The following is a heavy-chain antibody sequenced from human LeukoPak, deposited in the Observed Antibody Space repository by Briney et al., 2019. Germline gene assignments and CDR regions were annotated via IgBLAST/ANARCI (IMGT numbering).Heavy chain of an antibody. CDR2: ISYSGGTT. CDR3: AKDGVVRGLGPYYFDS. J-gene: IGHJ4*02. V-gene: IGHV3-23*01. Sequence: PGGSLRLSCAASGFTFSTYTMHWVRQAPGKGLEWVSTISYSGGTTYHTDSVKGRFTIPRDISKNTVYLQMNSLKAEDTAVYYCAKDGVVRGLGPYYFDSWGQGSLVTVSS. CDR1: GFTFSTYT. D-gene: IGHD3-10*01.